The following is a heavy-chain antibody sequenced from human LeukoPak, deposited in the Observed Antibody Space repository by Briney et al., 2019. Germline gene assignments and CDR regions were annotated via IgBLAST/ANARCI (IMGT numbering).Heavy chain of an antibody. Sequence: SGGSLRLSCAASGFTFSSYAMHWVRQAPGKGLEWVAVISYDGSNKYYADSVKGRFTISRDNSKNTLYLQMNSLRAEDTAVYYCARAGPSGWYFGYYWGQGTLVTVSS. CDR2: ISYDGSNK. CDR3: ARAGPSGWYFGYY. CDR1: GFTFSSYA. J-gene: IGHJ4*02. D-gene: IGHD6-19*01. V-gene: IGHV3-30-3*01.